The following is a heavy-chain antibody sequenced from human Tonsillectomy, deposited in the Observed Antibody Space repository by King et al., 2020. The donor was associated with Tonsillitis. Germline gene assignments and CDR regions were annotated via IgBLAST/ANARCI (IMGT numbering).Heavy chain of an antibody. J-gene: IGHJ6*02. V-gene: IGHV3-9*01. CDR2: ISWNSGSI. CDR1: GFTFDDYA. Sequence: VQLVESGGGLVHPGRSLRLSCAASGFTFDDYAMHWVRQAPGKGLEWVSGISWNSGSIGHADSVKGRFTISRDNAKNSLYLQMNSLRAEDTALYYCAKDNTAYYYYGMDVWGQGTTVTVSS. CDR3: AKDNTAYYYYGMDV.